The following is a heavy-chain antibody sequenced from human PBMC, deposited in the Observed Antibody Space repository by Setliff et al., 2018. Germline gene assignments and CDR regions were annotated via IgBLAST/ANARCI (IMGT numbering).Heavy chain of an antibody. CDR3: ARGRGPDIVVTIPGDY. Sequence: ASVKVSCKASGYTFSTYGISWVRQAPGQGPEWMGMISTYTGKTSYAQKFQGRVTMTTDTSTGTGYMELRSLRSDDTAVYFCARGRGPDIVVTIPGDYWGQGTQVTVSS. V-gene: IGHV1-18*01. CDR1: GYTFSTYG. J-gene: IGHJ4*02. CDR2: ISTYTGKT. D-gene: IGHD2-15*01.